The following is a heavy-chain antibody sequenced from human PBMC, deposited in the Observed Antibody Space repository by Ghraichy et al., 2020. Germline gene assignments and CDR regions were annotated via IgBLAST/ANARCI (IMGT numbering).Heavy chain of an antibody. CDR1: GGSISSSSYY. Sequence: SETLSLTCTVSGGSISSSSYYWGWIRQPPGKGLEWIGSIYYSGSTYYNASLKSRVTISVDTSKNQFSLKLSSVTAADTAVYYCARHEGAFDIWGQGTMVTVSS. V-gene: IGHV4-39*01. CDR3: ARHEGAFDI. J-gene: IGHJ3*02. CDR2: IYYSGST.